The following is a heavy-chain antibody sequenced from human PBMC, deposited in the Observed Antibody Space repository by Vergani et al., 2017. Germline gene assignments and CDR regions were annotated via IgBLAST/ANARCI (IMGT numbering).Heavy chain of an antibody. CDR1: GFTFIMHA. V-gene: IGHV3-23*04. Sequence: EVQLVESGGGVVRPGGSLRLSCAASGFTFIMHAMSWVRQAPGKGLEWVSTLSASDRRTHYADSVKGRFTISRDNSKNTLFLHMNSLRPEDTAVYYCVRDVRVSRTWGQGTLVAVSS. CDR3: VRDVRVSRT. J-gene: IGHJ3*01. CDR2: LSASDRRT.